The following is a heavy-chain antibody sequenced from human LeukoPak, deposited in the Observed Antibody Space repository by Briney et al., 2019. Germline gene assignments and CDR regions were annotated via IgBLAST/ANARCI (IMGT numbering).Heavy chain of an antibody. CDR3: ARVGRYGSGRGAYYFDY. CDR2: IYYSGST. J-gene: IGHJ4*02. CDR1: GGSISSSSYY. Sequence: PSETLSLTCTVSGGSISSSSYYWGWIRQPPGKGLEWIGSIYYSGSTYYNPSLKSRVTISVDTSKNQFSLKLSSVTAADTAVYYCARVGRYGSGRGAYYFDYWGQGTLVTVSS. V-gene: IGHV4-39*01. D-gene: IGHD3-10*01.